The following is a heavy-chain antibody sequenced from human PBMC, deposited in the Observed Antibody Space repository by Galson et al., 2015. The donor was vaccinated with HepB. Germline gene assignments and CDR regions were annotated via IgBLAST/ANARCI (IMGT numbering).Heavy chain of an antibody. Sequence: SLRLSCAASGFTFSSYSMNWVRQAPGKGLEWVSSISSSSSYIYYADSVKGRFTISRDNAKNSLYLQMNSLRAEDTAVYYCAREVESGSYFFSAFDIWGQGTMVTVSS. CDR3: AREVESGSYFFSAFDI. V-gene: IGHV3-21*01. J-gene: IGHJ3*02. D-gene: IGHD1-26*01. CDR2: ISSSSSYI. CDR1: GFTFSSYS.